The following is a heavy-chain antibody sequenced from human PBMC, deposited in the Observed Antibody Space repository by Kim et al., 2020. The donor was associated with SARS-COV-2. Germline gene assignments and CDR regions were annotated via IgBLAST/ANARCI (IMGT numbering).Heavy chain of an antibody. D-gene: IGHD6-19*01. CDR1: GFTFSSNY. CDR2: IYSGGST. V-gene: IGHV3-53*04. J-gene: IGHJ4*02. Sequence: GGSLRLSCEASGFTFSSNYMSWVRQAPGKGLEWVSGIYSGGSTYYADSVKGRFTISRHNSKDTLYLHMNSLRAEDTAVYYCAGDGSVWSTFDYWGQGTLVTVSS. CDR3: AGDGSVWSTFDY.